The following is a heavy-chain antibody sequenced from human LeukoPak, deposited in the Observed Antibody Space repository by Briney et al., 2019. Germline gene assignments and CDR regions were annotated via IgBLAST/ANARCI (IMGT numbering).Heavy chain of an antibody. CDR1: GFTFTSYG. CDR2: ISYDGSNK. CDR3: AKDLYDTSGYYYDY. D-gene: IGHD3-22*01. J-gene: IGHJ4*02. V-gene: IGHV3-30*18. Sequence: GGSLRLSCAASGFTFTSYGMHWVRQAPGKGLEGVAVISYDGSNKYYADSVKGRFTISRDNSKNTLYLQMNSLRAEDTAVYYCAKDLYDTSGYYYDYWGQGTLVTVSS.